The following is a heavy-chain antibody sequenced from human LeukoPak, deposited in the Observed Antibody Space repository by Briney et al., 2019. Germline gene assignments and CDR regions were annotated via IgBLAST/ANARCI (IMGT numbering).Heavy chain of an antibody. J-gene: IGHJ3*02. V-gene: IGHV3-30*02. CDR1: GFTFSNYG. D-gene: IGHD3-3*01. CDR2: IRYDGSNK. CDR3: AKDPGRDYDFWSGSLSVAFDI. Sequence: GGSLRLSCAASGFTFSNYGMHWVRQAPGKGLEWVAFIRYDGSNKYYADSVRGRFTISRDNSKNTLYLQMNSLRAEDTAVYYCAKDPGRDYDFWSGSLSVAFDIWGQGTMVTVSS.